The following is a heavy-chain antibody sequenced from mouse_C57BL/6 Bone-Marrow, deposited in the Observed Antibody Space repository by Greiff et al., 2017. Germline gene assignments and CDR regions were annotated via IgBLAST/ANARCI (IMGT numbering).Heavy chain of an antibody. V-gene: IGHV1-85*01. Sequence: QVQLKESGPELVKPGASVKLSCKASGYTFTSYDINWVKQRPGQGLEWIGWIYPRDGSTKYNEKFKGKATLTVDTSSSTAYMELHSLTSEDSAVYFCARPSTMVTTQFAYWGQGTLVTVSA. CDR1: GYTFTSYD. D-gene: IGHD2-2*01. J-gene: IGHJ3*01. CDR2: IYPRDGST. CDR3: ARPSTMVTTQFAY.